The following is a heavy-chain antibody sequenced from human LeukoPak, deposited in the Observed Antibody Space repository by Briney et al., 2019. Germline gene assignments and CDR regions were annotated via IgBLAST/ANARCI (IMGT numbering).Heavy chain of an antibody. J-gene: IGHJ6*02. CDR1: GYTLTELS. Sequence: ASVKVSCKVSGYTLTELSMHWVRQAPGKGLEWMGGFDPEDGEAIYAQKFQGRVTMTEDTSTDTAYMELSSLRSEDTAVYYCATGSVVAAPEYCYYGMDVWGQGTTVTVSS. CDR2: FDPEDGEA. V-gene: IGHV1-24*01. D-gene: IGHD2-15*01. CDR3: ATGSVVAAPEYCYYGMDV.